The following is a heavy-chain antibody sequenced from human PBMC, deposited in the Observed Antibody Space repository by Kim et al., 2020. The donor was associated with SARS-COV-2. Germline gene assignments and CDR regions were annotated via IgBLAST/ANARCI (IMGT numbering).Heavy chain of an antibody. V-gene: IGHV3-48*02. CDR2: ISSSSSTI. Sequence: GGSLRLSCAASGFTFSSYSMNWVRQAPGKGLEWVSYISSSSSTIYYADSVKGRFTISRDNAKNSLYLQMNSLRDEDTAVYYCARDLYHGSGSYYNSYWGQGTLVTVSS. CDR1: GFTFSSYS. J-gene: IGHJ4*02. CDR3: ARDLYHGSGSYYNSY. D-gene: IGHD3-10*01.